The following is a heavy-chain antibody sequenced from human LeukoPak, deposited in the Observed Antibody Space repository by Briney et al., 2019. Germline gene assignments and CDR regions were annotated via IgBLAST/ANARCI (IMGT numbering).Heavy chain of an antibody. CDR3: ARCDVVVVAARQHYYYYYGMDV. CDR2: INPNSGGT. V-gene: IGHV1-2*02. Sequence: ASVKVSCKASGYTFTCYYMHWVRQAPGQGLEWMGWINPNSGGTNYAQKFQGRVTMTRDTSISTAYMELSRLRSDDTAVYYCARCDVVVVAARQHYYYYYGMDVWGQGTTVTVSS. J-gene: IGHJ6*02. D-gene: IGHD2-15*01. CDR1: GYTFTCYY.